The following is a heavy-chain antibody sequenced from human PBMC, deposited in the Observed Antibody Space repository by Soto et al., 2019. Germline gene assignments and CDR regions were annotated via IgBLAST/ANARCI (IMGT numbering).Heavy chain of an antibody. J-gene: IGHJ5*02. CDR3: AKIGETLGVLDL. CDR1: GFAFKSFG. D-gene: IGHD1-26*01. Sequence: QVQLVESGGGVVQPGRSLSLSCAASGFAFKSFGMYWVRQAPGMRLEWVAIISYDGRNEHYTAAVKGRFTISRDNSKNTVFLQMSSVRPEDTGVYYCAKIGETLGVLDLWGQGTLVTVSS. V-gene: IGHV3-30*18. CDR2: ISYDGRNE.